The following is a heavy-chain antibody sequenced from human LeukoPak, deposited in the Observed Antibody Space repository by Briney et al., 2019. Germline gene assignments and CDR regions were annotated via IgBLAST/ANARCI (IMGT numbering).Heavy chain of an antibody. CDR1: GASISSGGYY. CDR3: ARGDRYFDY. Sequence: SETLSLTCTVSGASISSGGYYWTWIRQHPGKGLEWIGYIYCSGSTYYNPSLKSRLTISVDTSKNQFSLKLSSVTAADTAVYYCARGDRYFDYWGQGTLVTVSS. V-gene: IGHV4-31*03. CDR2: IYCSGST. D-gene: IGHD1-14*01. J-gene: IGHJ4*02.